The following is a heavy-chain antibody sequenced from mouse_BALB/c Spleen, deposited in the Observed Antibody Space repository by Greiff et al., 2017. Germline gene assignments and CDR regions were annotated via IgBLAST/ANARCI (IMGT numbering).Heavy chain of an antibody. D-gene: IGHD2-4*01. J-gene: IGHJ3*01. CDR3: ATMITTRAWFAY. CDR2: ISYSGST. CDR1: GYSITSDYA. Sequence: VQLKESGPGLVKPSQSLSLTCTVTGYSITSDYAWNWIRQFPGNKLEWMGYISYSGSTSYNPSLKSRISITRDTSKNQFFLQLNPVTTEDTATYYCATMITTRAWFAYWGQGTLVTVSA. V-gene: IGHV3-2*02.